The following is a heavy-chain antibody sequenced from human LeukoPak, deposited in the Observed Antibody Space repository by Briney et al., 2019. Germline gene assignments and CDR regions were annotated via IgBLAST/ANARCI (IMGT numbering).Heavy chain of an antibody. CDR1: GFTVSSNY. Sequence: GGSLRLSCAASGFTVSSNYMSWVRQAPGKGLEWVSVIYSGGSTYYADSVKGRFTISRDNSKNTLYLQMNSPRAEDTAVYYCARDFSTYYDILTGPPYYWGQGTLVTVSS. CDR3: ARDFSTYYDILTGPPYY. V-gene: IGHV3-66*01. J-gene: IGHJ4*02. CDR2: IYSGGST. D-gene: IGHD3-9*01.